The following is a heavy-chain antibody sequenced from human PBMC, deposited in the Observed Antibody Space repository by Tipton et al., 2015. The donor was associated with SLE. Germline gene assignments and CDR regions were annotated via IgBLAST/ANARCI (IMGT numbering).Heavy chain of an antibody. J-gene: IGHJ3*02. Sequence: TLSLTCTVSGGSFSTYYWSWIRQAPGKGLEWIGYMYYNGNTNYNPSLKSRVNLSIDTSQNQFSLRLSSVTAADTAVYYCARGSSAFEIWGQGTLVTVSS. CDR2: MYYNGNT. CDR3: ARGSSAFEI. D-gene: IGHD3-10*01. V-gene: IGHV4-59*08. CDR1: GGSFSTYY.